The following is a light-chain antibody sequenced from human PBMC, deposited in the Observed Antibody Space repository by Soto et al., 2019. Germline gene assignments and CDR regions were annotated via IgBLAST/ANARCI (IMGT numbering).Light chain of an antibody. Sequence: EIVLTQSPGTLSLSPGERATLSCRASQSVSSSYLAWYQQKPGQAPKLLIYGASSRATGIPDRFSGSGSGTDFTLTISRLEPEDFAVYYCQQYAALTCGGGTKVEIK. CDR1: QSVSSSY. V-gene: IGKV3-20*01. J-gene: IGKJ4*01. CDR3: QQYAALT. CDR2: GAS.